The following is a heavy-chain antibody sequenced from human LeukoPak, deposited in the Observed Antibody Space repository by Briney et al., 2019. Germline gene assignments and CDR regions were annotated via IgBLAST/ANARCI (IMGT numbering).Heavy chain of an antibody. CDR1: GFIFNNYA. J-gene: IGHJ4*02. Sequence: GGSLRLSCAASGFIFNNYAMSWVRQAPGKGLEWVSSISGSGATTYYADSVKGRFAISRDNSKNTLYLQMSSLRAEDTAVYYCAKDQRFGDLDDYRGQGTLVTVSS. CDR2: ISGSGATT. V-gene: IGHV3-23*01. D-gene: IGHD3-10*01. CDR3: AKDQRFGDLDDY.